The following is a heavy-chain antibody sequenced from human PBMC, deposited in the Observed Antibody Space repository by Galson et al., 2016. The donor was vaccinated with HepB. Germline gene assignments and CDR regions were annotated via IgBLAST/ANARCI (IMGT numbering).Heavy chain of an antibody. CDR2: IHYRGTT. V-gene: IGHV4-39*07. CDR1: TGSLSSSPYY. Sequence: SETMSLTCTVSTGSLSSSPYYWGWIRQPPGKGLEWIGSIHYRGTTYYNPSLKSRVTISEDTSKNQFSLKLTSVTAADTAVYYCARDGYCISTRCPDDAFDIWGQGTMVTVSS. CDR3: ARDGYCISTRCPDDAFDI. D-gene: IGHD2-2*01. J-gene: IGHJ3*02.